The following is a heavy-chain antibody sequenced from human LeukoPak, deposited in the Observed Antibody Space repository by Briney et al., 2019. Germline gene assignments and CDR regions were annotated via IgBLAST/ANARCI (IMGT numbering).Heavy chain of an antibody. CDR1: GLTVNSNY. CDR2: ISSSGSPI. CDR3: VLRGAVAAADF. V-gene: IGHV3-48*03. D-gene: IGHD6-19*01. J-gene: IGHJ4*02. Sequence: GGSLRLSCAASGLTVNSNYMNWVREAPGKGLEWGSYISSSGSPIYYADSVEGRFTISRDNAKNSLYLQMNSLRAEDTAVYYCVLRGAVAAADFWGQGTLVTVSS.